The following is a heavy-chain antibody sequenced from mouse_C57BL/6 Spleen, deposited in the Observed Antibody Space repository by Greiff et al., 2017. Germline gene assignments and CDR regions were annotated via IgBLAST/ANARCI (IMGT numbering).Heavy chain of an antibody. D-gene: IGHD2-4*01. CDR1: GFTFSSHA. Sequence: EVMLVESGEGLVKPGGSLKLSCAASGFTFSSHAMSWVRQTPEKRLEWVAYISSGGDYFYHAYTVKGRFTISRNNARNTLYLQMSSLKAEDTAMYYCTRDYYDSYDAMDYWGQGTSVTVSS. CDR3: TRDYYDSYDAMDY. J-gene: IGHJ4*01. V-gene: IGHV5-9-1*02. CDR2: ISSGGDYF.